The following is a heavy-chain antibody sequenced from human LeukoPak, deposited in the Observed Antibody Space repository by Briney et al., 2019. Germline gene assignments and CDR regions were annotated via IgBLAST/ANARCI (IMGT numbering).Heavy chain of an antibody. Sequence: ASVKVSCKASGYTFTSYDINWVRQATEQGLEWMGWISAGNGNTNYAQKLQGRVTMTTDTSTSTAYMELRSLRSDDTAVYYCARDPGLTGTFDYWGQGTLVTVSS. D-gene: IGHD1-14*01. CDR3: ARDPGLTGTFDY. J-gene: IGHJ4*02. CDR1: GYTFTSYD. V-gene: IGHV1-18*01. CDR2: ISAGNGNT.